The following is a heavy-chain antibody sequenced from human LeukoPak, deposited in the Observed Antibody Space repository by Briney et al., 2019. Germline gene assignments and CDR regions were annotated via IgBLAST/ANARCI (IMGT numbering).Heavy chain of an antibody. Sequence: GGPLRLSCAASGFTFSSYEMNWVRQAPGKGLEWLSYITSGGSTIYYADSVKGRFTISRDNAKNSLYLQMNSLRAEDTAVYYCAREKLDYWGQGTLVTVSS. CDR3: AREKLDY. CDR1: GFTFSSYE. V-gene: IGHV3-48*03. J-gene: IGHJ4*02. CDR2: ITSGGSTI.